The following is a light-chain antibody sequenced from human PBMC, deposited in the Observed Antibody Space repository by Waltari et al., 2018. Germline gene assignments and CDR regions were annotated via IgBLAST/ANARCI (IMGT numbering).Light chain of an antibody. J-gene: IGLJ3*02. CDR1: NSVVGGYTY. V-gene: IGLV2-11*01. CDR3: CSYAGSYTWV. CDR2: DVS. Sequence: QSALTQPRSVSGSPGQSVTISCTGTNSVVGGYTYVSWYQQHPGKAPKLMIYDVSKRPSGVPDRFSGSKSGNTASLTISGLQAEDEADYYCCSYAGSYTWVFGGGTKLTVL.